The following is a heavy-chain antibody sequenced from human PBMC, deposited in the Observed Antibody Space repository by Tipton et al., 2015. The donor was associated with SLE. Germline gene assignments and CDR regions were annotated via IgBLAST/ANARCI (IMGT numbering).Heavy chain of an antibody. D-gene: IGHD7-27*01. CDR1: GFTFSSYT. Sequence: SLRLSCAASGFTFSSYTMHWVRQAPGKGLEWVAVVSYGGSNKYYADSVKGRFTISRDSSKNTLPLQMSSLRAEDTAVYYCAREGNWAGEVDYWGQGTLVTVSS. CDR2: VSYGGSNK. CDR3: AREGNWAGEVDY. V-gene: IGHV3-30*04. J-gene: IGHJ4*02.